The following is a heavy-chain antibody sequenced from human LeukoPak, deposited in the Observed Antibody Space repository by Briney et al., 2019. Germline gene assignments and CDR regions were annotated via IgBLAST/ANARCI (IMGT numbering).Heavy chain of an antibody. CDR3: NLYYDSSGYYWDLDH. CDR2: TWSDGSNK. CDR1: GFTFSNYA. D-gene: IGHD3-22*01. V-gene: IGHV3-33*03. J-gene: IGHJ4*02. Sequence: PGTSLRLSCAASGFTFSNYAMPWVRQAPGKGLEWVALTWSDGSNKYYGDSVKDRFTISRDNAKNTLYLQMNSLRAEDTAVYYCNLYYDSSGYYWDLDHWGQGTLVTVSS.